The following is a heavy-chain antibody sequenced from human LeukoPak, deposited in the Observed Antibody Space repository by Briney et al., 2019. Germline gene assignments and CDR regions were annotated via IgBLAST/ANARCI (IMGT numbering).Heavy chain of an antibody. CDR3: ARDDGYSYGFDY. CDR1: GFTFGSYE. Sequence: GGSLRLSCAASGFTFGSYEMNWVRQAPGKGLECVSAISGNGASTYYADSVKGRFTISGDNSKNTLYLQVDSLRAEDTAVYYCARDDGYSYGFDYWGQGTLVTVSS. CDR2: ISGNGAST. V-gene: IGHV3-23*01. J-gene: IGHJ4*02. D-gene: IGHD5-18*01.